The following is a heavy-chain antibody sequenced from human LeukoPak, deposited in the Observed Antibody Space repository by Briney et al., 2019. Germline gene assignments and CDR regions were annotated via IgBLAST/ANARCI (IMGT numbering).Heavy chain of an antibody. V-gene: IGHV3-48*01. CDR1: GFTFSAYN. D-gene: IGHD5-24*01. Sequence: GGSLRLSCAASGFTFSAYNMIWVRQAPGKGLEWLSYISGSSSAIYYAASVQGRFTISRDNAKNSLSLQMSSLRVEDTAVYYCVRDRTLGVRDGFILAWGQGTLVTVSS. CDR3: VRDRTLGVRDGFILA. J-gene: IGHJ5*02. CDR2: ISGSSSAI.